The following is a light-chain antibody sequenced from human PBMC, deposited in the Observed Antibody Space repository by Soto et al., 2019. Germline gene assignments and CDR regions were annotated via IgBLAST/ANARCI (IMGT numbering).Light chain of an antibody. CDR3: CSYAGTYTFYV. Sequence: QSALTQPRSLSVSPGQSVTISCTGTSSDVGGYDYVSWYQQHPGKAPKLMIYNVTKRPSGVPDRFSGSRSGNTASLTISGLQAEDDADYYCCSYAGTYTFYVFGTG. V-gene: IGLV2-11*01. CDR1: SSDVGGYDY. CDR2: NVT. J-gene: IGLJ1*01.